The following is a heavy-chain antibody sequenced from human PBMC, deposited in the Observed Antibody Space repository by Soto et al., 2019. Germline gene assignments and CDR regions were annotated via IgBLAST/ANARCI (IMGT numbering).Heavy chain of an antibody. Sequence: SETLSLTCAVYGGSSSGWYWTWIRQSPVKGLEWIGEISSGSTNYNPSLKSRVTISADMSKNQFSLKLTSVTAADTAIYYCARGPYSRGVGATNPSNWGQGTQVTVS. V-gene: IGHV4-34*01. J-gene: IGHJ4*02. CDR2: ISSGST. D-gene: IGHD1-26*01. CDR1: GGSSSGWY. CDR3: ARGPYSRGVGATNPSN.